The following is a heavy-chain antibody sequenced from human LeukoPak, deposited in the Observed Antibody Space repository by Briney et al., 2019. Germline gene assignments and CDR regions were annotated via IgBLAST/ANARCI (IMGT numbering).Heavy chain of an antibody. V-gene: IGHV3-23*01. Sequence: PGGSLRLSCAASGFTFSSYAMSWVRQAPGKGLEWVSGVSGSGGSTDYADSVKGRFTISRDNAKNTLYLQMNSLRAEDTAVYYCARSLYGVNYGDAFDIWGQGTMVTVSS. D-gene: IGHD4-23*01. CDR1: GFTFSSYA. J-gene: IGHJ3*02. CDR3: ARSLYGVNYGDAFDI. CDR2: VSGSGGST.